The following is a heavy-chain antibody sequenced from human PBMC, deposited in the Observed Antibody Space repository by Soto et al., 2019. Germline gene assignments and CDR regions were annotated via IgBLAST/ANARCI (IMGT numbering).Heavy chain of an antibody. CDR3: ATYTGGEGGRGD. D-gene: IGHD2-8*02. CDR1: GGSMRGQH. V-gene: IGHV4-4*09. J-gene: IGHJ4*02. CDR2: HHSDST. Sequence: QVQLQESGPGLVKPSETLSLTCTVSGGSMRGQHWSWIRQPPGKGLEWIGHHSDSTNYNPSLKSRITISPATSKNQFSLKLSSVTAADSAVYYRATYTGGEGGRGDWGQGTLVTVSS.